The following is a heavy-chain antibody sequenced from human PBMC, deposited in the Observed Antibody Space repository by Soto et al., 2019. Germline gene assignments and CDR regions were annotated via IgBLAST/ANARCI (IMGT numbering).Heavy chain of an antibody. D-gene: IGHD6-6*01. CDR1: GFTFSSYA. CDR2: ISASGAYT. CDR3: AKEVIAARPYYFDY. Sequence: GGSLRLSCAASGFTFSSYAVSWARQTPGKGLEWVSTISASGAYTYYVDSVKGRFTISRDNSRNTLYLQMRSLRAGDTATYYCAKEVIAARPYYFDYWGQGTLVTVSS. V-gene: IGHV3-23*01. J-gene: IGHJ4*02.